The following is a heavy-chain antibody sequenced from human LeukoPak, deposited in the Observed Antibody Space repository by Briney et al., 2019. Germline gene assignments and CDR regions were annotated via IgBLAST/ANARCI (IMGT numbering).Heavy chain of an antibody. D-gene: IGHD2-21*02. Sequence: SETLSLTCAVYGGSFSGYYWSWIRQPPGKGLEWIGEINHSGSTNYNPSLKSRVTISVDTSKNQFSLKLTSVTAADTAVYYCARGLSAIVHWGQGTLITVSS. CDR3: ARGLSAIVH. CDR2: INHSGST. V-gene: IGHV4-34*01. CDR1: GGSFSGYY. J-gene: IGHJ4*02.